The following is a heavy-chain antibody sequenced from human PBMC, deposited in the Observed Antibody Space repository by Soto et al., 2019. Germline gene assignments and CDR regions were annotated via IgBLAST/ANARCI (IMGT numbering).Heavy chain of an antibody. CDR1: GFTFSSYA. J-gene: IGHJ6*02. CDR3: ARSDHYGSGSYYYYYYGMDV. D-gene: IGHD3-10*01. V-gene: IGHV3-64*01. CDR2: ISSNGGST. Sequence: LSLTCAASGFTFSSYAMHWVRQAPGKGLEYVSAISSNGGSTYYANSVKGRFTISRDNSKNTLYLQMGSLRAEDMAVYYCARSDHYGSGSYYYYYYGMDVWGQGTTVTVSS.